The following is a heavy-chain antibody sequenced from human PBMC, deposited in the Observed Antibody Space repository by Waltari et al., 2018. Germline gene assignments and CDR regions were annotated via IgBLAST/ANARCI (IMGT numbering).Heavy chain of an antibody. J-gene: IGHJ3*02. Sequence: EVQLLQSGAELKKPGTAVKISCQLSGYTFTDYYIHWVQQAPGKGLQWMGLIDPEDGQTIYAEAFQGRVTITADTSIDTVYMELSSLTSDDSAVFYCATALGDSISASRPFEIWGQGTVFTVSS. CDR3: ATALGDSISASRPFEI. CDR1: GYTFTDYY. D-gene: IGHD3-3*02. CDR2: IDPEDGQT. V-gene: IGHV1-69-2*01.